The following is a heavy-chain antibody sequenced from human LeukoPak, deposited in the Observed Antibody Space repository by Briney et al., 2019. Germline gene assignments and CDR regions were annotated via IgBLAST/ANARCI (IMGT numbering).Heavy chain of an antibody. D-gene: IGHD6-19*01. V-gene: IGHV4-59*08. CDR2: IYYSGST. CDR3: ARRKNSGWSTDAFDI. J-gene: IGHJ3*02. Sequence: SETLSLTCTVSGGPISNHYWSWIRQPPGKGLEWIGNIYYSGSTNYNPSLKSRVTISVDTSKNQFSLKLRAVTAADTAMYYCARRKNSGWSTDAFDIWGQGTMVTVSS. CDR1: GGPISNHY.